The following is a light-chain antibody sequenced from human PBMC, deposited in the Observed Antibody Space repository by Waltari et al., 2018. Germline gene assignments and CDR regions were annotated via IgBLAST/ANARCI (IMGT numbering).Light chain of an antibody. CDR3: QQRRRWPLT. Sequence: EIVLIQSPATLSLSPGERANLTCMASQTVDTSLAWYQQRPAQAPMLLIYDTSNRATGLPDRFSGSGSETDFTLTISSLEPEDFAVYYCQQRRRWPLTFGGGSKVEI. J-gene: IGKJ4*01. CDR2: DTS. CDR1: QTVDTS. V-gene: IGKV3-11*01.